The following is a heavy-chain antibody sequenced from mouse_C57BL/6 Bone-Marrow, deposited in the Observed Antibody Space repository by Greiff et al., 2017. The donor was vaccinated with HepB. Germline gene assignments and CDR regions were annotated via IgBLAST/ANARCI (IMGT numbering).Heavy chain of an antibody. Sequence: VQLQQSGAELVRPGASVKLSCKASGYTFTDYEMHWVKQTPVHGLEWIGAIDPETGGTAYNQKFKGKAILTADKSSSTAYMELRSLTSEDSAVYYSPYGGYAMDYWGQGTSVPVSS. J-gene: IGHJ4*01. CDR1: GYTFTDYE. V-gene: IGHV1-15*01. CDR2: IDPETGGT. D-gene: IGHD1-1*02. CDR3: PYGGYAMDY.